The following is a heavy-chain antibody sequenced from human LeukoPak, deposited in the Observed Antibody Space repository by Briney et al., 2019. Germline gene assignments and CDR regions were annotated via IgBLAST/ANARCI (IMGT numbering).Heavy chain of an antibody. CDR2: IYTSGST. D-gene: IGHD6-13*01. Sequence: PSQTLSLTCTVSGGSISSGSYYWSWIRQPAGKGLEWIGRIYTSGSTNYNPSLKSRVTISVDTSKNQFSLKLSSVTAADTAVYYCARTAAAGPFDYWGQGTLVTVSS. CDR3: ARTAAAGPFDY. V-gene: IGHV4-61*02. J-gene: IGHJ4*02. CDR1: GGSISSGSYY.